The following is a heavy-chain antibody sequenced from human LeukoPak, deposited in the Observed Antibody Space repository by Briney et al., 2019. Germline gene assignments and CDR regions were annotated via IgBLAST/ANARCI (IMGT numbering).Heavy chain of an antibody. D-gene: IGHD5/OR15-5a*01. Sequence: SETLSLTCTVSGGSISSGGYYWIWIRQHPGKGLEWIGYIYYSGSTYYNPSLKSRVIISVDTSKNQFSLKLSSVTAADTAVYYCARGGSTLQNWFDPWGQGTLVTVSS. CDR2: IYYSGST. V-gene: IGHV4-31*03. CDR1: GGSISSGGYY. CDR3: ARGGSTLQNWFDP. J-gene: IGHJ5*02.